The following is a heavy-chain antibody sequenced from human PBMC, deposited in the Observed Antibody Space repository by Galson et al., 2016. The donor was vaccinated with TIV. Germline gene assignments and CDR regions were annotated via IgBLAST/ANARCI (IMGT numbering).Heavy chain of an antibody. V-gene: IGHV3-23*01. J-gene: IGHJ4*02. CDR3: ANWAGVAQWFGPFDF. CDR2: ISGSGGNK. D-gene: IGHD3-10*01. Sequence: SLRLSCAASGFTFSNYVMHWVRQAPGKGLEWVSSISGSGGNKYYADSAKGRFIVSRDNSKNTLFLQMDNLRAEDTAVYYCANWAGVAQWFGPFDFWGQGTLVSVSS. CDR1: GFTFSNYV.